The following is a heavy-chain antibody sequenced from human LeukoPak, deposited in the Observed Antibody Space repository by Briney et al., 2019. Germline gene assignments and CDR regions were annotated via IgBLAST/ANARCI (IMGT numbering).Heavy chain of an antibody. Sequence: SVKVSCKASGYTFTSYGISWVRQAPGQGLEWMGGIIPIFGTANYAQKFQGGVTITTDESTSTAYMELSSLRSEDTAVYYCARDAVGYGDYAVYWGQGTLVTVSS. CDR2: IIPIFGTA. CDR3: ARDAVGYGDYAVY. J-gene: IGHJ4*02. CDR1: GYTFTSYG. V-gene: IGHV1-69*05. D-gene: IGHD4-17*01.